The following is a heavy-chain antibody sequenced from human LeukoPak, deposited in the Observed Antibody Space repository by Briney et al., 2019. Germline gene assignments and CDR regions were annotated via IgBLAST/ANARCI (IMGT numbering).Heavy chain of an antibody. CDR1: GFTFSNYA. Sequence: GGSLRLSCAASGFTFSNYAISWVRQAPGKGLEWVSAISGSGGSTYYADSVKGRFSFSRDNSKNTLYLQMNSLRAEDTAVYYCARDVGVVDYWGQGTLVTVSS. D-gene: IGHD3-16*01. J-gene: IGHJ4*02. V-gene: IGHV3-23*01. CDR3: ARDVGVVDY. CDR2: ISGSGGST.